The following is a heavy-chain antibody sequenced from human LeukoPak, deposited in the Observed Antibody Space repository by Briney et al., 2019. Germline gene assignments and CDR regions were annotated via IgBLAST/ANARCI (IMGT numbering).Heavy chain of an antibody. CDR1: GFTFSNSW. J-gene: IGHJ5*02. CDR2: INTDGNIM. Sequence: PGGSLRLSCAASGFTFSNSWMHWVRQTPGKGPVWVSCINTDGNIMRYADSVKGRFTISGDNAKNTLYLQMNSLRVEDTAVYYCARAGGPPTAMGFDPWGQGSLVSVST. V-gene: IGHV3-74*01. D-gene: IGHD2-2*01. CDR3: ARAGGPPTAMGFDP.